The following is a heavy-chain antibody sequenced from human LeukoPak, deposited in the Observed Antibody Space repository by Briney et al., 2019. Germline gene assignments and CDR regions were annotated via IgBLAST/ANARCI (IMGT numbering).Heavy chain of an antibody. CDR2: IYYSGST. J-gene: IGHJ3*02. CDR1: GGSISSYY. Sequence: SETLSLTCTVSGGSISSYYWSWIRRPPGKGLEWIGYIYYSGSTNYNPSLKSRVTISVDTSKNQFSLKLSSVTAADTAVYYCGGGWCDAFDIWGQGTMVTVSS. V-gene: IGHV4-59*01. D-gene: IGHD6-19*01. CDR3: GGGWCDAFDI.